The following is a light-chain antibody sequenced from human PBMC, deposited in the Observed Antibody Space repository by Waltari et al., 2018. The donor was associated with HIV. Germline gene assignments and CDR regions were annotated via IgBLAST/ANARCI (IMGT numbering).Light chain of an antibody. V-gene: IGKV1-5*03. Sequence: DIQLTQSPSTLSASVGDRVMITCRVSQTVNSWLAWYQQKSGTAPKVLIYKASNLKSGVSARFSGSGFGAEFTLTISSLQPDDLATYYCQQYNTYPWTFGQGTRVEIK. CDR2: KAS. CDR1: QTVNSW. CDR3: QQYNTYPWT. J-gene: IGKJ1*01.